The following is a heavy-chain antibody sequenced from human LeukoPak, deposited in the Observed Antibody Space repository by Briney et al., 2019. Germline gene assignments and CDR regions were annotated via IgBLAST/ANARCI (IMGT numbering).Heavy chain of an antibody. J-gene: IGHJ6*02. CDR2: IIPILGRA. CDR3: ARDPLPSSMVRGVRYYGMDV. Sequence: ASVKVSCKASGGTFSSYAISWVRQAPGQGLEWMGRIIPILGRANYAQKFQGRVTITSDKSTSTAYMELSSLRSEDTVVYYCARDPLPSSMVRGVRYYGMDVWGQGTTVTVSS. V-gene: IGHV1-69*04. D-gene: IGHD3-10*01. CDR1: GGTFSSYA.